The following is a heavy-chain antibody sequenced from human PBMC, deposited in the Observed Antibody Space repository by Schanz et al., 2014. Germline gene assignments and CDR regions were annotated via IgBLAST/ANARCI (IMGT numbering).Heavy chain of an antibody. CDR1: GFTFSSHW. D-gene: IGHD6-13*01. J-gene: IGHJ4*02. CDR2: INSVGSNT. V-gene: IGHV3-74*01. Sequence: EVQLVQSGGGLVQPGGSLRLSCAASGFTFSSHWMHWVRQDPGKGLVWVARINSVGSNTDYADSVTGRFTISRDNSKNTLYLQMNSLRAEDTAVYYCAKSQGSSFDSWGQGTLVTDSS. CDR3: AKSQGSSFDS.